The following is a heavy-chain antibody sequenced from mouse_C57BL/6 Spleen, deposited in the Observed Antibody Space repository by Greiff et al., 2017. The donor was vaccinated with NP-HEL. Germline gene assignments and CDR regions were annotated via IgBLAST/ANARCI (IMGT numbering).Heavy chain of an antibody. CDR3: TRDGVGGGYFDV. CDR1: GFTFSSYA. V-gene: IGHV5-9-1*02. J-gene: IGHJ1*03. CDR2: ISSGGDYI. Sequence: EVKLMESGEGLVKPGGSLKLSCAASGFTFSSYAMSWVRQTPEKRLEWVAYISSGGDYIYYADTVKGRFTISRDNARNTLYLQMSSLKSEDTAMYYCTRDGVGGGYFDVWGTGTTVTVSS. D-gene: IGHD1-1*01.